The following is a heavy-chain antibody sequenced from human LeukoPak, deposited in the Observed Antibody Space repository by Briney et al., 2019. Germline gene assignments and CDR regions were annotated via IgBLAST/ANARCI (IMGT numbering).Heavy chain of an antibody. V-gene: IGHV1-46*01. CDR1: GYTFTSYY. J-gene: IGHJ3*02. D-gene: IGHD4-17*01. CDR2: INPSGGST. CDR3: ASNGDEDAFDI. Sequence: GASVKVACKASGYTFTSYYMHWVRQAPGQGLEWMGIINPSGGSTSYAQKFQGRVTMTRDTSTSTVYMELSSLRSEDTAVYYCASNGDEDAFDIWGQGTMVTVSS.